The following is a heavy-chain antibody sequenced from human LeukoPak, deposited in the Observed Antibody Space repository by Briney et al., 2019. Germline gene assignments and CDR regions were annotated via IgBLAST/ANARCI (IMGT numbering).Heavy chain of an antibody. V-gene: IGHV1-69*13. Sequence: SVKVSYKASGGTFSSYAISWVRQAPGQGLEWMGGIIPIFGTANYAQKFQGRVTITADESTSTAYMELSSLRSGDTAVYYCARSGSSWYEGWFDPWGQGTLVTVSS. CDR2: IIPIFGTA. CDR1: GGTFSSYA. J-gene: IGHJ5*02. D-gene: IGHD6-13*01. CDR3: ARSGSSWYEGWFDP.